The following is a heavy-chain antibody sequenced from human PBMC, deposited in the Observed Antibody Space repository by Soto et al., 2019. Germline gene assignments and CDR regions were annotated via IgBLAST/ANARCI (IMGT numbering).Heavy chain of an antibody. CDR1: GFTLSSYA. V-gene: IGHV3-23*01. CDR3: AKSPYIAARPTYFDY. J-gene: IGHJ4*02. CDR2: ISGSGRRT. D-gene: IGHD6-6*01. Sequence: RLSCSAAGFTLSSYAMSWLRQAPGKGLEWVPAISGSGRRTYYADSVKGPFTISRDTSKNTLYLQMNSLRAEARAVYYCAKSPYIAARPTYFDYWGQGTLVTVSS.